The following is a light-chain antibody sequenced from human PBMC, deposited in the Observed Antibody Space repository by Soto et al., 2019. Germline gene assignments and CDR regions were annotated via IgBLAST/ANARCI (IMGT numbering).Light chain of an antibody. J-gene: IGLJ2*01. CDR2: AVS. CDR1: SSDVGRYNY. V-gene: IGLV2-8*01. Sequence: QSVLTQPPSASGSPGQSVTISCTGTSSDVGRYNYVSWYQQHPGKAPKLMIYAVSERPSGVPDRFSGSKSGNTASLTVSGLQAEDEADYYCSSYAGSNNLVFGGGTKVTVL. CDR3: SSYAGSNNLV.